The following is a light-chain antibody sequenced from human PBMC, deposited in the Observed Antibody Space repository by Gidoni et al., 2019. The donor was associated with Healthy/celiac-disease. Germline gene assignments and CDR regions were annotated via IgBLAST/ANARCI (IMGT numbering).Light chain of an antibody. Sequence: AIRMTQSSFSLSASVGDRVTITCCASQGISSYLAWYQQHTATAPKHFIYYASSLQSGVPSRFSGSVSGTDYTLTISSLQPEDFATYYCQQYYSTPPLTFGGGTKVEIK. CDR1: QGISSY. J-gene: IGKJ4*01. V-gene: IGKV1D-43*01. CDR2: YAS. CDR3: QQYYSTPPLT.